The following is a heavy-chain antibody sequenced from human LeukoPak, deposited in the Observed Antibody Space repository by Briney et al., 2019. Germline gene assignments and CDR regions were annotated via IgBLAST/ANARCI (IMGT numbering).Heavy chain of an antibody. CDR2: ISYDGSNK. Sequence: PGGSLRLSCAASGFTFSSYAMHWVRQAPGKGLEWVAVISYDGSNKYYADSVKGRFTISRDNSKNTLYLQMNSLRAEDTAVYYCAKDPQSFGESLFFDYWGQGTLATVSS. D-gene: IGHD3-10*01. CDR1: GFTFSSYA. CDR3: AKDPQSFGESLFFDY. J-gene: IGHJ4*02. V-gene: IGHV3-30-3*01.